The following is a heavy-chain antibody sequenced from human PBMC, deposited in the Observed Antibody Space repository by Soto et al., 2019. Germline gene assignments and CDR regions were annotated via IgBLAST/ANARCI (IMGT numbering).Heavy chain of an antibody. Sequence: EEQLVESGGGLVQPGGSLRLSCVASGFILSGYDMHWVRQATGEGLEWVSAIGTAGDPYYSGSVKGRFTISRGNADNSVYLQMNSLRAGDTAVYYCARAGYDSSGYYFYAMDVWGPGTTVTVSS. CDR1: GFILSGYD. J-gene: IGHJ6*02. V-gene: IGHV3-13*05. CDR2: IGTAGDP. D-gene: IGHD3-22*01. CDR3: ARAGYDSSGYYFYAMDV.